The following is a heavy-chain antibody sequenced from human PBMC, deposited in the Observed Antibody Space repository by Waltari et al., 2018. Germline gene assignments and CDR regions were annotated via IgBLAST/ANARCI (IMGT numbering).Heavy chain of an antibody. Sequence: QVQLQPWGAGLLKPSETLSLTCGVPGGSFSGYYWGWIRQPPGKGLEWSGEVDHGGSATYHPSLKSRVTMSVDTSSNQFSLKMISVTAADTAVYYCARGNGGYSDWGPGALVAVSS. CDR2: VDHGGSA. V-gene: IGHV4-34*02. CDR3: ARGNGGYSD. CDR1: GGSFSGYY. J-gene: IGHJ4*02. D-gene: IGHD1-26*01.